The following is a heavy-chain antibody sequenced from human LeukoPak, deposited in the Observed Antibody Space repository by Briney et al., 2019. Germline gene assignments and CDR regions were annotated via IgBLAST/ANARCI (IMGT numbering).Heavy chain of an antibody. V-gene: IGHV3-48*03. CDR3: ARDQSWLPDY. CDR1: GSTFSSYE. Sequence: PGGSLRLSCAASGSTFSSYEMNWVRQAPGKGLEWVSYISSSGSRTYYADSVKGRFTISRDNAKNSLYLQVNSLRAEDTAVYYCARDQSWLPDYWGQGTLVTVSS. J-gene: IGHJ4*02. CDR2: ISSSGSRT. D-gene: IGHD5-12*01.